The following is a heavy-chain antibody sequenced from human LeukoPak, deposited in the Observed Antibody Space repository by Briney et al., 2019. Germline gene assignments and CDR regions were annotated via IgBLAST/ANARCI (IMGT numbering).Heavy chain of an antibody. V-gene: IGHV3-48*01. J-gene: IGHJ4*02. D-gene: IGHD2-2*01. CDR3: ARDTKYAFDN. Sequence: GGSLRLSCAASGFTFSDYSMNWVRQAPGKGLEWISYVGISSGNTEYADSVKGRFTISGDKAKNSLYLQMNSLRVEDTAVYYCARDTKYAFDNWGQGTLVTVSS. CDR1: GFTFSDYS. CDR2: VGISSGNT.